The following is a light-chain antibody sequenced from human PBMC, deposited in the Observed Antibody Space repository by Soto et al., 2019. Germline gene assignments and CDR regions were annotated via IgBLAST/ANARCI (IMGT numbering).Light chain of an antibody. J-gene: IGKJ3*01. Sequence: IQMTQSPSSVSASVGDRVTMTCRASQGVGGWLAWYQQKPGKVPKLLIYATSSLHSGVPSRFSGSGSGTDFTLSISSLQPEDFATYYCQQTHSLPHSFGPGTKVDIK. CDR3: QQTHSLPHS. V-gene: IGKV1-12*01. CDR2: ATS. CDR1: QGVGGW.